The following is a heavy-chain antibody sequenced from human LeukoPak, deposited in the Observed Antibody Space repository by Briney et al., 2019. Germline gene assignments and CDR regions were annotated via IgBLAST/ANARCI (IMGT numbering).Heavy chain of an antibody. CDR2: IYYSGST. J-gene: IGHJ3*02. D-gene: IGHD3-16*01. CDR1: GDSMNSYY. Sequence: PSETLSLTCTVSGDSMNSYYWNWIRQSPGKGLEWIGYIYYSGSTNYNPSLKSRVTISVDTSKKLFSLKLSSVTAADTAVYYCARDKRGIEAFDIWGQGTMVTVSS. CDR3: ARDKRGIEAFDI. V-gene: IGHV4-59*01.